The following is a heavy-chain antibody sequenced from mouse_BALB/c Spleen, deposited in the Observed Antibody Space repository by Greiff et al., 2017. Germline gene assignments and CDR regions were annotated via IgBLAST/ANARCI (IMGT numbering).Heavy chain of an antibody. CDR1: GYSITSDYA. Sequence: EVKLVESGPGLVKPSQSLSLTCTVTGYSITSDYAWNWIRQFPGNKLEWMGYISYSGSTSYNPSLKSRISITRDTSKNQFFLQLNSVTTEDTATYYCAGYYYAMDYWGQGTSVTVSS. J-gene: IGHJ4*01. V-gene: IGHV3-2*02. CDR3: AGYYYAMDY. CDR2: ISYSGST.